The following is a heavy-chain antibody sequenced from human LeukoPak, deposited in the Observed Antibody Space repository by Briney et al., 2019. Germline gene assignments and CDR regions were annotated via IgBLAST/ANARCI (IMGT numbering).Heavy chain of an antibody. CDR2: INHSGST. Sequence: SETLSLTCAVYGGSFSGYYWSWIRQPPGKGLEWIGEINHSGSTNYNPSLKSRVTISVDTSKNQFSLKLNSMTAADTALYYCARFRGGNYLDYYYYGMDVWGQGTTVIVSS. CDR1: GGSFSGYY. J-gene: IGHJ6*02. CDR3: ARFRGGNYLDYYYYGMDV. V-gene: IGHV4-34*01. D-gene: IGHD3-10*01.